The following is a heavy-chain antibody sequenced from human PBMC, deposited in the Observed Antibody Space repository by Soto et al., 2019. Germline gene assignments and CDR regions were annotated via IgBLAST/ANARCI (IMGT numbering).Heavy chain of an antibody. V-gene: IGHV1-18*04. Sequence: ASVKVSCEASGYTFTSYGISWVRQAPVQGLEWMGWISAYNGDTNYAQKLQGRVTMTTDTSTSTAYMELRSLRSDDTAVYYCARSGFWSGSYYYYYGMDVWGQGTTVTVSS. CDR3: ARSGFWSGSYYYYYGMDV. CDR1: GYTFTSYG. CDR2: ISAYNGDT. J-gene: IGHJ6*02. D-gene: IGHD3-3*01.